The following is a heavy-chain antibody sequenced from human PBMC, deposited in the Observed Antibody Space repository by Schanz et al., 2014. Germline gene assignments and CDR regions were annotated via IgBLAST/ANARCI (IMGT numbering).Heavy chain of an antibody. D-gene: IGHD3-9*01. CDR3: AKAADWPVTRFDP. CDR1: GFTFSAYA. J-gene: IGHJ5*02. V-gene: IGHV3-23*01. CDR2: ISASGGTT. Sequence: EVQLLESGGGLVQPGGSLRLSCAASGFTFSAYAMTWVRQIPGKGLEWVSAISASGGTTYYADSVKGRFTISRDNSKNTLYLQMNSLRAEDTAVYYCAKAADWPVTRFDPWGQGTLXTVSS.